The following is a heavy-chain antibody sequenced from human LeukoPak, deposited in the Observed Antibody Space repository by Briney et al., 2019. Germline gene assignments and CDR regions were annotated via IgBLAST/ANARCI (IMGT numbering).Heavy chain of an antibody. Sequence: PGGSLRLSCAASGFTVSSNYMSWVRQAPGKGLEWVSVIYSGGSTYYADSVKGRFTISRDNSKNTLYLQMNSLRAGDTAVYYCARASTTVTTRWYFDLWGRGTLVTVSS. J-gene: IGHJ2*01. CDR1: GFTVSSNY. D-gene: IGHD4-17*01. CDR3: ARASTTVTTRWYFDL. CDR2: IYSGGST. V-gene: IGHV3-53*01.